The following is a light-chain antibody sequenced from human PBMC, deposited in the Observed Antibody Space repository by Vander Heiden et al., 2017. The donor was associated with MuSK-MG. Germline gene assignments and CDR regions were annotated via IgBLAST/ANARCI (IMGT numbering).Light chain of an antibody. CDR2: STN. V-gene: IGLV8-61*01. Sequence: QTVVTQEPSFSVSPGGTVTLTCGLTSDSVSSTHYASWYQQAPGRSPRTLVYSTNIRSSGVPDRFSGSILGNKAALTIAGAQADDEADYYCVVYSGSGISVFGGGTKLTVL. J-gene: IGLJ3*02. CDR1: SDSVSSTHY. CDR3: VVYSGSGISV.